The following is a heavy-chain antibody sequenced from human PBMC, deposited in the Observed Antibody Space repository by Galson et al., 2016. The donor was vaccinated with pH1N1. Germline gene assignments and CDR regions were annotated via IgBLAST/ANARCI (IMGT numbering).Heavy chain of an antibody. V-gene: IGHV1-46*01. CDR3: ARADYGDYVGYFDY. J-gene: IGHJ4*02. CDR2: INPSGGST. D-gene: IGHD4-17*01. Sequence: TYQVHWVRQAPGQGLEWMGIINPSGGSTRYAQKFQGRVTMTRDTSTSPVYMELSSLRSEDTAVYYCARADYGDYVGYFDYWGQGTLATVSS. CDR1: TYQ.